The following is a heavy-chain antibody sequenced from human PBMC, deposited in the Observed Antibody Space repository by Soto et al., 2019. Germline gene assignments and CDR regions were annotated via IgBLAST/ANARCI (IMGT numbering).Heavy chain of an antibody. CDR2: IYHTGDT. CDR3: ARDTNSLDL. Sequence: SETLSLTCVVSRYSISSGFFWAWIRQPPGKGLEWVGSIYHTGDTHYNPSLRSQVSMSVDTSKNHFSLRLTYLTAADTAVYFCARDTNSLDLWGQGILVTVSS. D-gene: IGHD2-8*01. V-gene: IGHV4-38-2*02. CDR1: RYSISSGFF. J-gene: IGHJ5*02.